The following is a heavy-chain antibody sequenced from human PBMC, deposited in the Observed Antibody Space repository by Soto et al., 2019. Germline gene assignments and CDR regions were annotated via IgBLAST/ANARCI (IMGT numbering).Heavy chain of an antibody. D-gene: IGHD3-3*01. CDR2: IKSKTDGGTT. V-gene: IGHV3-15*07. J-gene: IGHJ4*02. Sequence: EVQLVESGGGLVKPGGSLRLSCAASGFTFSNAWMNWVRQAPGKGLEWVGHIKSKTDGGTTDYAAPVKGRFTISRDDSKNTLYLQMNSLKTEDTAVYYCTATPYDDFWSGSPGGWGQGTLVTVSS. CDR1: GFTFSNAW. CDR3: TATPYDDFWSGSPGG.